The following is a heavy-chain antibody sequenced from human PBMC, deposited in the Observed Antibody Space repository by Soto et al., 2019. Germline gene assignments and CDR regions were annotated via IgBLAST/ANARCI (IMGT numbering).Heavy chain of an antibody. CDR2: VYHTGHT. CDR1: GGTVASSHL. Sequence: PSETLSLTCGVSGGTVASSHLWSWVLQSPGGGLEWISNVYHTGHTNFNPSLQRRVTISVDKSNNPFSLRLNSLTAADAAVYFCASEVVTAGGNNYFDPWGPGTLVTVSS. D-gene: IGHD2-21*02. V-gene: IGHV4-4*02. CDR3: ASEVVTAGGNNYFDP. J-gene: IGHJ5*02.